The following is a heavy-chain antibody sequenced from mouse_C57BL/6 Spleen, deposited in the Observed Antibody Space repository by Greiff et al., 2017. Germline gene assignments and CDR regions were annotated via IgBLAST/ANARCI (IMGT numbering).Heavy chain of an antibody. V-gene: IGHV7-3*01. Sequence: EVKLMESGGGLVQPGGSLSLSCAASGFTFTDYYMSWVRQPPGKALEWLGFIRNKANGYTTEYSASVKGRFTISRDNSQSILYLQMNALRAEDSATYYCARYMRYGSSYYFDYWGQGTTLTVSS. CDR2: IRNKANGYTT. D-gene: IGHD1-1*01. CDR1: GFTFTDYY. CDR3: ARYMRYGSSYYFDY. J-gene: IGHJ2*01.